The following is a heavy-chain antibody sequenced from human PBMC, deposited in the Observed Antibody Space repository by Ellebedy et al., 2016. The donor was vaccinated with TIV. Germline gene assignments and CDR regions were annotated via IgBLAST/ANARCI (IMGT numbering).Heavy chain of an antibody. J-gene: IGHJ4*02. Sequence: GGSLRLXCAASGFTFADYSINWVRQFPGKGLEWVSSISSSSRHIYSADSVKGRFTISRDNAKNSLSPQMDSLTPEDTAIYYCARGPDFYGSGSYRPNFDYWGQGTLVTVSS. CDR2: ISSSSRHI. D-gene: IGHD3-10*01. V-gene: IGHV3-21*01. CDR3: ARGPDFYGSGSYRPNFDY. CDR1: GFTFADYS.